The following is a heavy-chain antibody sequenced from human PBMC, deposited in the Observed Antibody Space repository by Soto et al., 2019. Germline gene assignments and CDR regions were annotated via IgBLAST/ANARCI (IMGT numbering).Heavy chain of an antibody. CDR3: ARAPVGVLRFLERLFFHY. D-gene: IGHD3-3*01. CDR1: GYTFTSYA. Sequence: ASVKVSCKASGYTFTSYATHWVRQATGQRLEWMGWINAGNGNTKYSQKFQGRVTITRDTSASTAYMELSSLRSEDTAVYYCARAPVGVLRFLERLFFHYWGQGTLVTVSS. J-gene: IGHJ4*02. CDR2: INAGNGNT. V-gene: IGHV1-3*01.